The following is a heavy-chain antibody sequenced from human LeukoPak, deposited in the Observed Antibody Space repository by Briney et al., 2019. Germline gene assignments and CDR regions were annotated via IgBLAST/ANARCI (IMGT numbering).Heavy chain of an antibody. CDR3: ATGSYDYVWGSYRYTGAGGFAFDY. CDR1: GYTLTELS. Sequence: ASVKVSCKVSGYTLTELSMHWVRQAPGKGLEWMGGFDPEDGETIYAQKFQGRVTMTEDTSTDTAYMELSSLGSEDTAVYYCATGSYDYVWGSYRYTGAGGFAFDYWGQGTLVTVSS. CDR2: FDPEDGET. V-gene: IGHV1-24*01. D-gene: IGHD3-16*02. J-gene: IGHJ4*02.